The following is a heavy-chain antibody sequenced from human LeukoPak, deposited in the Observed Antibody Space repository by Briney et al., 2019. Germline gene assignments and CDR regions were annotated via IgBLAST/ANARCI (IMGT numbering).Heavy chain of an antibody. Sequence: GGSLRLSCAASGFTFSSYGMHWVRQAPGKGLEWVAVISYDGSNKYYADSVKGRFTISRDNSKNTLYLQMNSLRAEDTAVYYCAKVLPSTVTNYYYYGMDVWGQGTTVTVSS. D-gene: IGHD4-17*01. V-gene: IGHV3-30*18. CDR1: GFTFSSYG. CDR3: AKVLPSTVTNYYYYGMDV. J-gene: IGHJ6*02. CDR2: ISYDGSNK.